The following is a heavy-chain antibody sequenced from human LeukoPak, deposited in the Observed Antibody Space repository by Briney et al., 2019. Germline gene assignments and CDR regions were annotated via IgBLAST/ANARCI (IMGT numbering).Heavy chain of an antibody. J-gene: IGHJ5*02. CDR2: IRASNGNT. V-gene: IGHV1-18*01. Sequence: ASVKVSCKASGYTFISYGITWVRQAPGQGLEWMGWIRASNGNTNYAQKLQGRVTMTTDTSTSTAYLELRSLRSDDTAVYYCARDRTTGTELNGWFDPWGQGTLVSVSS. D-gene: IGHD1-1*01. CDR1: GYTFISYG. CDR3: ARDRTTGTELNGWFDP.